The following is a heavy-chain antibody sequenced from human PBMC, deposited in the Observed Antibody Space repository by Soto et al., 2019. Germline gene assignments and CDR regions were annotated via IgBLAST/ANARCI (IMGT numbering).Heavy chain of an antibody. V-gene: IGHV4-59*01. D-gene: IGHD3-3*01. CDR1: GGSISSYY. Sequence: KPSETLSLTCTVSGGSISSYYWSWIRQPPGKGLEWIGYIYYSGSTNYNPSLKSRVTISVDTSKNQFSLKLSSVTAADTAVYYCARADYDFWSGPFDYWGQGTLVTVSS. J-gene: IGHJ4*02. CDR2: IYYSGST. CDR3: ARADYDFWSGPFDY.